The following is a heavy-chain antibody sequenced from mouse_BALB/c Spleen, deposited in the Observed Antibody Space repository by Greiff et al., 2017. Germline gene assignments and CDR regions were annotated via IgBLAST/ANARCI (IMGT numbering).Heavy chain of an antibody. CDR3: ARHERGYPYAMDY. CDR1: GFTFSSYG. Sequence: EVQVVESGGDLVKPGGSLKLSCAASGFTFSSYGMSWVRQTPDKRLEWVATISSGGSYTYYPDSVKGRFTISRDNAKNTLYLQMSSLKSEDTAMYYCARHERGYPYAMDYWGQGTSVTVSS. V-gene: IGHV5-6*01. J-gene: IGHJ4*01. CDR2: ISSGGSYT. D-gene: IGHD2-2*01.